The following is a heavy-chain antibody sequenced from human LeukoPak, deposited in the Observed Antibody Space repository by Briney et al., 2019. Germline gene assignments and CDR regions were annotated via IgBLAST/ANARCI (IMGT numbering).Heavy chain of an antibody. CDR2: IYSGGST. Sequence: PGGSLRLSCAASGFTFSGNYMSCVRQAPGKGLEWVSLIYSGGSTYYADSVKGRFTISRENCKNTLYLQMNSLRAEDTAVYYCARKRDSVAAGEFDYWGQGTLVTVSS. CDR3: ARKRDSVAAGEFDY. V-gene: IGHV3-66*01. J-gene: IGHJ4*02. CDR1: GFTFSGNY. D-gene: IGHD6-13*01.